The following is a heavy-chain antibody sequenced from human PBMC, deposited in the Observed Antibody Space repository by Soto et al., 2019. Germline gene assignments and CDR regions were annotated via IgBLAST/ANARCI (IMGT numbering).Heavy chain of an antibody. CDR2: ISYDGSNK. CDR3: ARDLRSNYDPDYYYYGMDV. V-gene: IGHV3-30-3*01. Sequence: GGSLRVSCAASGFTFSSYAMHWVRQAPGKGLEWVAVISYDGSNKYYADSVKGRFTISRDNSKNTLYLQMNSLRAEDTAVYYCARDLRSNYDPDYYYYGMDVWGQGTTVTVSS. CDR1: GFTFSSYA. D-gene: IGHD4-4*01. J-gene: IGHJ6*02.